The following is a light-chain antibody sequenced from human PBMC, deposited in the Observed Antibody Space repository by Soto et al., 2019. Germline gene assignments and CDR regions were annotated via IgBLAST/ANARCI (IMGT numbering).Light chain of an antibody. Sequence: EVVLTQSPVTLSLSPGERATLSCRASQSVSSSYLAWYQQKPGQAPRLLIYGASSRATGIPDRFSGSGSGTDVTLTISRLEPEDFAVYYCQQYDTSIWAYTFGQATKLEIK. CDR1: QSVSSSY. J-gene: IGKJ2*01. CDR2: GAS. CDR3: QQYDTSIWAYT. V-gene: IGKV3-20*01.